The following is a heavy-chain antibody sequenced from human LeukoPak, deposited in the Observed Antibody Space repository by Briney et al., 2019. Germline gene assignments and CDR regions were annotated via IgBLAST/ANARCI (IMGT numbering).Heavy chain of an antibody. CDR2: IYYSGST. CDR1: GGSISGSSYY. Sequence: PSETLSLTCTVSGGSISGSSYYWGWIRRPPGKGLEWIGSIYYSGSTYYNPSLKSRVTMSVDTSKNQFSLKLSSVTAADTAVYYCARSMVREYNWFDPWGQGTLVTVSS. D-gene: IGHD3-10*01. J-gene: IGHJ5*02. V-gene: IGHV4-39*07. CDR3: ARSMVREYNWFDP.